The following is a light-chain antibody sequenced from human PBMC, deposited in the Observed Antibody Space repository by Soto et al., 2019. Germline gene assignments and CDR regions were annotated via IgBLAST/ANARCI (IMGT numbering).Light chain of an antibody. CDR3: CSYAGTYTWV. V-gene: IGLV2-11*01. CDR1: TSDVGRYNY. Sequence: QSVLTQPRSVSGSPGQSVTISCTGNTSDVGRYNYVSWYQQHPGKVPKLIIYNVNEWPSGVPDRFSGSKSGNTASLTISGLQGEDEADYYCCSYAGTYTWVFGGGTKLTVL. CDR2: NVN. J-gene: IGLJ3*02.